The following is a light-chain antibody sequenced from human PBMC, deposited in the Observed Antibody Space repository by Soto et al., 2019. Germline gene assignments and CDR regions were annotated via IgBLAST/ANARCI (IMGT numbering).Light chain of an antibody. CDR1: QSVGNN. Sequence: EIEMTQSPATLSLSPGERATVSCRASQSVGNNLAWYQQKSGQAPRLLIYGAYTRAAGVPARFSGTGSGTEFTLTISSLQSEDFAVSYCHQYDDWPPYTFGQGTKLEFK. CDR2: GAY. V-gene: IGKV3-15*01. J-gene: IGKJ2*01. CDR3: HQYDDWPPYT.